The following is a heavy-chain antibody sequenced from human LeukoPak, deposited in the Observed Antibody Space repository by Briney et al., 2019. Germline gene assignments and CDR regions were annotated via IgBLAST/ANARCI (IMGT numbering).Heavy chain of an antibody. V-gene: IGHV4-30-2*01. CDR3: ARGIDIQLWLLGLSWFDP. CDR1: GGSISSGGYY. J-gene: IGHJ5*02. Sequence: PSQTLSLTCTVSGGSISSGGYYWSWIRQPPGKGLEWIGYIYHSGSTYYNPSLKSRVTISVDRSKNQFSLKLSSVTAADTAVYYRARGIDIQLWLLGLSWFDPWGQGTLVTVSS. D-gene: IGHD5-18*01. CDR2: IYHSGST.